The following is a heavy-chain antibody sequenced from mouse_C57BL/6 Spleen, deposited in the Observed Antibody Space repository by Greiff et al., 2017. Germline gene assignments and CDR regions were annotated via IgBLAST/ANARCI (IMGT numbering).Heavy chain of an antibody. V-gene: IGHV14-4*01. CDR1: GFNFTDDY. Sequence: VQLQQSGAELVRPGASVKLSCTASGFNFTDDYMHWVKQRPEQGLEWIGWIDPENGDTEYASKFQGKATITADTSSNTAYLQLSSLASEDTAVYYCTTGLRRGVDYWGQGTTRTASS. J-gene: IGHJ2*01. D-gene: IGHD2-2*01. CDR3: TTGLRRGVDY. CDR2: IDPENGDT.